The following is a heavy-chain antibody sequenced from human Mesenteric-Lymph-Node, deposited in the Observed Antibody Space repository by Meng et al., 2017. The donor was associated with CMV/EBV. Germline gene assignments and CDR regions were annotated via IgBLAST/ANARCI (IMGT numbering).Heavy chain of an antibody. CDR2: INWNGGST. CDR3: ARAPVFGGRSKAPKFDY. V-gene: IGHV3-20*04. Sequence: GESLKISCAVSGFTFNDYGMSWVRQAPGKGLEWVSGINWNGGSTGYADSVKGRFTISRDNAKNSLYLQMNSLRAEDTAVYYCARAPVFGGRSKAPKFDYWGQGTLVTVSS. D-gene: IGHD3-3*01. J-gene: IGHJ4*02. CDR1: GFTFNDYG.